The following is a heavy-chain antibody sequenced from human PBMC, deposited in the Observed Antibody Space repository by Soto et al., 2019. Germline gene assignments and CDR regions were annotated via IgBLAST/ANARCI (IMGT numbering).Heavy chain of an antibody. D-gene: IGHD3-10*01. J-gene: IGHJ6*02. V-gene: IGHV3-48*01. Sequence: PGGSLRLSCAASGFTFSSYSMNWVRQAPGKGLEWVSYISSSSSTIYYADSVKGRFTISRDNAKNSLYLQMNSLKASDTAMYYCARPNYYGSGSKSHYYYYGMDVWGQGTTVTVSS. CDR2: ISSSSSTI. CDR3: ARPNYYGSGSKSHYYYYGMDV. CDR1: GFTFSSYS.